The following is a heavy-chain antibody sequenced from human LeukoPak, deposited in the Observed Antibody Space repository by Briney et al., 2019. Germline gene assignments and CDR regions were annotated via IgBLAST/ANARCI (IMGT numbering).Heavy chain of an antibody. D-gene: IGHD4-17*01. V-gene: IGHV4-4*07. CDR1: GGSFSGYY. J-gene: IGHJ3*02. CDR3: ARDQLRWDAFDI. Sequence: SETLSLTCAVYGGSFSGYYWSWIRQPAGKGLEWIGRIYTSGSTNYNPSLKSRVTMSVDTSKNQFSLKLSSVTAADTAVYYCARDQLRWDAFDIWGQGTMVTVSS. CDR2: IYTSGST.